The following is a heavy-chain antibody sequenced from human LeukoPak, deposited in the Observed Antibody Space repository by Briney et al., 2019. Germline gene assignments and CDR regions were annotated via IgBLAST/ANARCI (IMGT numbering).Heavy chain of an antibody. V-gene: IGHV3-72*01. J-gene: IGHJ4*02. D-gene: IGHD1-1*01. CDR1: GFTFSDHY. Sequence: GGSLRLSCAASGFTFSDHYMDWARQAPGKELEWLGRSRNKADSYTTEYAASVRGRFTISRDEQKNSLLLQMNSLKTEDTAVYYCARRIGTASDYWGQGTLVTVSP. CDR3: ARRIGTASDY. CDR2: SRNKADSYTT.